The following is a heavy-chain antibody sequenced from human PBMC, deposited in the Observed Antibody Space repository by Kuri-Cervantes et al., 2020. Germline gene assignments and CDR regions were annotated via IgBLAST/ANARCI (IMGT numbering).Heavy chain of an antibody. Sequence: GGSLRLSCAASGFSFSDHYMSWIRQAPGKGLEWISYISSSGSTILYADSVKGRFTISRDNAKNTLYLQMNSLRAEDTAVYYCARDPSSGWQPLDYWGQGTLVTVSS. CDR3: ARDPSSGWQPLDY. D-gene: IGHD6-19*01. CDR2: ISSSGSTI. CDR1: GFSFSDHY. V-gene: IGHV3-11*04. J-gene: IGHJ4*02.